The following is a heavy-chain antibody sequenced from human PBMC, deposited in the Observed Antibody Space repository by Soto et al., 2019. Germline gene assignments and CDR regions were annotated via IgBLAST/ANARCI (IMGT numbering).Heavy chain of an antibody. CDR2: IYHSGST. D-gene: IGHD2-2*01. Sequence: QVQLQESGPGLVKPSGTLSLTCAVSSGSISSSNWWSWVRQPPGKVLEWIGEIYHSGSTNYNPSLKSRVTISVDKSKNQFSLKLSSVTAADTAVYYCARRGSQSNIVLPAILSGAFDIWGQGTMVTVSS. V-gene: IGHV4-4*02. J-gene: IGHJ3*02. CDR1: SGSISSSNW. CDR3: ARRGSQSNIVLPAILSGAFDI.